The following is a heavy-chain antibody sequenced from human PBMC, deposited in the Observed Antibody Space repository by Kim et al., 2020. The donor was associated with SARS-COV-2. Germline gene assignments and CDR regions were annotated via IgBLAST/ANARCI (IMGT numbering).Heavy chain of an antibody. D-gene: IGHD6-13*01. J-gene: IGHJ5*02. CDR2: IYYSGST. CDR1: GGSISSGGYY. Sequence: SETLSLTCTVSGGSISSGGYYWSWIRKHPGKGLEWIGYIYYSGSTYYNPSLKSRVTISVDTSKNQFSLKLSSVTAADTAVYYCARAGIAAAGTAPFDPWDQGTLVTVSS. CDR3: ARAGIAAAGTAPFDP. V-gene: IGHV4-31*03.